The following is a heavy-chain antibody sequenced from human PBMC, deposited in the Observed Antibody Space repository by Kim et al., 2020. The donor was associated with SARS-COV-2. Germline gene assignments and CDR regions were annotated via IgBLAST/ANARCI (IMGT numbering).Heavy chain of an antibody. V-gene: IGHV3-73*01. CDR3: TRLQGGMDV. J-gene: IGHJ6*02. CDR2: AD. Sequence: ADAYAGSVKGRFTISRDDSKNTAYLQMNSLKNEDTAVYYCTRLQGGMDVWGQGTTVTVSS.